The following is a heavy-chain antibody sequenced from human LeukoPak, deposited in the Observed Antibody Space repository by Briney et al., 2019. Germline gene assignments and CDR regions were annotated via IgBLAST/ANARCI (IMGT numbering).Heavy chain of an antibody. Sequence: GGSLRLSCAASGFTFSSYAMHWVRQAPGKGLEWVAVISYDGSNKYYADSVKGRFTISRDNSKNTLYLQMNSLRAEDTAVYYCAGQLGITSGYYGMDVWGQGTTVTVSS. D-gene: IGHD7-27*01. CDR1: GFTFSSYA. V-gene: IGHV3-30-3*01. CDR3: AGQLGITSGYYGMDV. CDR2: ISYDGSNK. J-gene: IGHJ6*02.